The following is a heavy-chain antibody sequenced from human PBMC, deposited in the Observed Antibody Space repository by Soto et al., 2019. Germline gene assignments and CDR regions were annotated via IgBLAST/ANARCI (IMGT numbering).Heavy chain of an antibody. D-gene: IGHD3-10*01. CDR1: GGSISSGYYY. J-gene: IGHJ4*02. CDR2: IYSSGKT. V-gene: IGHV4-30-4*01. CDR3: ARDEGYYYGSG. Sequence: QVQLQESGPGLVKPSQTLSLTCTVSGGSISSGYYYWSWIRQPPGKGLEWIGYIYSSGKTYYNPALKSRLTMSVDTSQNQFALKLSSVTAADTAVYYCARDEGYYYGSGWGQGTLVTVSS.